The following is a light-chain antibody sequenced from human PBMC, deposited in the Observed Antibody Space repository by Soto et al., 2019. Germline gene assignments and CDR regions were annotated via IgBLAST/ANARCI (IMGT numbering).Light chain of an antibody. CDR3: GMWDSSLSVVV. J-gene: IGLJ2*01. V-gene: IGLV1-51*01. CDR1: SSNI. Sequence: QSVLTQPPSVSAAPGQKVTISCSGSSSNIVSWYQQLPATAPKLLIYDNNKRPSGIPDRFSGSKSGTSATLGITGLQTGDEADYYCGMWDSSLSVVVFGGGTKVTVL. CDR2: DNN.